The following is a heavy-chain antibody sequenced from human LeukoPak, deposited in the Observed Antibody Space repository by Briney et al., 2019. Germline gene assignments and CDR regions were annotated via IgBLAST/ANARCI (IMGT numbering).Heavy chain of an antibody. J-gene: IGHJ5*02. V-gene: IGHV4-39*07. CDR1: GGSISSSSYY. CDR3: ARDQWSRFDP. D-gene: IGHD2-8*01. CDR2: INHSGST. Sequence: SETLSLTCTVSGGSISSSSYYWGWIRQPPGKGLEWIGEINHSGSTNYNPSLKSRVTISVDRSKNQFSLKLSSVTAADTAVYYCARDQWSRFDPWGQGTLVTVSS.